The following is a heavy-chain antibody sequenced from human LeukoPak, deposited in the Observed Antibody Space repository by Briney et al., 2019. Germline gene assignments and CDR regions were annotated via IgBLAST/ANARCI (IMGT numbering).Heavy chain of an antibody. J-gene: IGHJ4*02. V-gene: IGHV3-33*01. CDR3: ARDFRVRGVIIGY. CDR2: IWYDGSNK. D-gene: IGHD3-10*01. Sequence: GGSLRLSCAASGFTFSSYGMHWVRQAPGKGLEWVAVIWYDGSNKYYADSVKGRFTISRDNSKNTLYLQMNSLRAEDTAVYYCARDFRVRGVIIGYWGQGTLVTVSS. CDR1: GFTFSSYG.